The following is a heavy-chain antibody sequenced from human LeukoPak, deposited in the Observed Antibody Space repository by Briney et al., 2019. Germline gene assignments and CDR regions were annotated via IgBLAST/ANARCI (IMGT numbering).Heavy chain of an antibody. V-gene: IGHV3-23*01. Sequence: GGSLRLSCAASGFTFSSYAMSWVRQAPGKGLEWVSAISGRGGSTYYADSVKGRFTISRGNSKNTLYLQMNSLRAEDTAVYYCAKGQLRSATRYYGMDVWGQGTTVTVSS. CDR2: ISGRGGST. J-gene: IGHJ6*02. D-gene: IGHD2-2*01. CDR1: GFTFSSYA. CDR3: AKGQLRSATRYYGMDV.